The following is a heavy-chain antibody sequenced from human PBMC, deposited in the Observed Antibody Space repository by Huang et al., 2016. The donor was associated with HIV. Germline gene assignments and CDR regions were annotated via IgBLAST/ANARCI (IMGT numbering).Heavy chain of an antibody. J-gene: IGHJ6*02. CDR1: TFTFGAYW. D-gene: IGHD1-7*01. CDR3: ATKTAGMDI. V-gene: IGHV3-7*01. CDR2: IKKEESEK. Sequence: VESGGRSVQPGGSIKLSCVGSTFTFGAYWMSWVRPPPGKGLEWVANIKKEESEKYYVDSVKGRFNISRDNARKVLFLEMDDLRVEDTAIYFCATKTAGMDIWGQGTTVTVSS.